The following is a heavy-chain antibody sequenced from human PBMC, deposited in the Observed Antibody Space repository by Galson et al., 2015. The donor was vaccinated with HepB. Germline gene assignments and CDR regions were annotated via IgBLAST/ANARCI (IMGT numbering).Heavy chain of an antibody. CDR2: ISYDSSTH. J-gene: IGHJ4*02. CDR1: GLNFSRHA. CDR3: ARDTLYYASNNLDY. D-gene: IGHD3-16*01. Sequence: SLRLSCAASGLNFSRHAMHWVRQAPGKGLEWLAEISYDSSTHYYADSVKGRFTISRDNSKNTLYLQINSLRPDDTATFFCARDTLYYASNNLDYWGRGTLVIVSS. V-gene: IGHV3-30*04.